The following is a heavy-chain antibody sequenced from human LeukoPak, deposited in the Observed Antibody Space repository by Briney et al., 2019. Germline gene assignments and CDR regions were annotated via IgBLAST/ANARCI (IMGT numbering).Heavy chain of an antibody. CDR3: AKDSRQGGDYVDS. V-gene: IGHV3-23*01. D-gene: IGHD3-16*01. Sequence: GGSLRLSCAPSGFTFSNYAMNWVRQAPGKGLEWVSGINGSGVITYYSDSVKGRFTISRDNSKNSLYLQMKSLRAEDTAVYYCAKDSRQGGDYVDSWGQGTLVTVSS. CDR2: INGSGVIT. CDR1: GFTFSNYA. J-gene: IGHJ4*02.